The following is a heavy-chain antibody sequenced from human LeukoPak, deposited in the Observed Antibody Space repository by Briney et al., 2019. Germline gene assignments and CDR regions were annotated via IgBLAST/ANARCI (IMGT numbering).Heavy chain of an antibody. CDR1: GYTFTSYY. CDR3: ARDSRDYDYVEGIDY. Sequence: ASVKVSCKASGYTFTSYYMHWVRQAPGQGLEWMGIINPSGGSTSYAQKFQGRVTMTRDTSTSTVYMELSSLRSEDTAVYYCARDSRDYDYVEGIDYWGQGTLVTVSS. CDR2: INPSGGST. J-gene: IGHJ4*02. V-gene: IGHV1-46*01. D-gene: IGHD3-16*01.